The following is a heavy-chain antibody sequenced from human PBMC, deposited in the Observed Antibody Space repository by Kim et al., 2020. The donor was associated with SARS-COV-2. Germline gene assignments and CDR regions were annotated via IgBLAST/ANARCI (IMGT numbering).Heavy chain of an antibody. Sequence: GGSLRLSCTGPGFTFSNYAMSWVRQAPGKGLEWVSVISGGGGSTYYADSLKGRFTISRDNSKNTLYLQINSLTAEDTAVYYCAKDRYCSSTSCSMGASFDYWGQGTLVTVSS. D-gene: IGHD2-2*01. J-gene: IGHJ4*02. CDR1: GFTFSNYA. CDR2: ISGGGGST. V-gene: IGHV3-23*01. CDR3: AKDRYCSSTSCSMGASFDY.